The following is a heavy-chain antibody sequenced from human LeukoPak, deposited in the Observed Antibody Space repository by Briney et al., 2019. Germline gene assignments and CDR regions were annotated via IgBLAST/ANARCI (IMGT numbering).Heavy chain of an antibody. CDR2: IWYDGSNK. CDR1: GFTFSSYG. V-gene: IGHV3-33*01. CDR3: ARDRGYSGYDSHYFDY. D-gene: IGHD5-12*01. J-gene: IGHJ4*02. Sequence: GGSRRLSCAASGFTFSSYGMHWVRQAPGKGVEWVAVIWYDGSNKYYADSVKGRFTISRDNSKNTLYLQMNSLRAEDTAVYYCARDRGYSGYDSHYFDYWGQGTLVTVSS.